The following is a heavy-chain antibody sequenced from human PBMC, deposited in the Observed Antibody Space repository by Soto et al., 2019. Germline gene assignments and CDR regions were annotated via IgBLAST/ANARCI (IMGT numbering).Heavy chain of an antibody. V-gene: IGHV3-23*01. J-gene: IGHJ4*02. D-gene: IGHD6-13*01. CDR3: ATRMYSTSWYYFVS. CDR2: IGGGSGST. Sequence: EVQLLDSGGGFLQPGGPLRLSCAASGFTFTNYALSWVRQAPGKGLEWVSTIGGGSGSTSYADSVKGRFSISRENSKNTLYLQMSSLRAEDTALYYCATRMYSTSWYYFVSWGQGTLVTVSS. CDR1: GFTFTNYA.